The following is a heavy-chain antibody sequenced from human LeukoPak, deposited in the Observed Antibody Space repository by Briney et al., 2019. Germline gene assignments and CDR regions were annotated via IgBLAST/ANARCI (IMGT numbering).Heavy chain of an antibody. V-gene: IGHV4-59*01. CDR1: GGSISSYY. Sequence: SETLSLTCTVSGGSISSYYWTWIRQPPGKGLEWIGYIYYTGDTNYSPSLKSRVIISLETSRNQFSLKLSSVTAADTAVYYCARADYWGGSKNYDNWFDPWGQGTLVTVSS. CDR2: IYYTGDT. CDR3: ARADYWGGSKNYDNWFDP. J-gene: IGHJ5*02. D-gene: IGHD3-16*01.